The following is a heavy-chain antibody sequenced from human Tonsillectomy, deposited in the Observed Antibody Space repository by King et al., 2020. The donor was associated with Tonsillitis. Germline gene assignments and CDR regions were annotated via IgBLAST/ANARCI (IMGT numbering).Heavy chain of an antibody. CDR1: GFTFSSYG. D-gene: IGHD2-21*02. CDR2: ISYDGSNK. V-gene: IGHV3-30*18. Sequence: QLVQSGGGVVQPGRSLRLSCAASGFTFSSYGMHWVRQAPGKGLEWVAVISYDGSNKYYADSVKGRFTISIDNSKNTLYLQMNSLRAEDTAVYYCAKGCGGDCSGWHYWGQGTLVTVSS. CDR3: AKGCGGDCSGWHY. J-gene: IGHJ4*02.